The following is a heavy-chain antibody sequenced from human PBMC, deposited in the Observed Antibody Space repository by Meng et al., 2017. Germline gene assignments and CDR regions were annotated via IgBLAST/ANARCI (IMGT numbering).Heavy chain of an antibody. D-gene: IGHD3-22*01. V-gene: IGHV1-18*01. CDR2: MNPNSGNT. CDR1: GYTFTSYG. Sequence: QVQLVQSGAEVKKPGASVKVSCKASGYTFTSYGISWVRQAPGQGLEWMGWMNPNSGNTGYAQKLQGRVTMTTDTSTSTAYMELRSLRSDDTAVYYCARVREDDSGGTLDYWGQGTLVTVSS. J-gene: IGHJ4*02. CDR3: ARVREDDSGGTLDY.